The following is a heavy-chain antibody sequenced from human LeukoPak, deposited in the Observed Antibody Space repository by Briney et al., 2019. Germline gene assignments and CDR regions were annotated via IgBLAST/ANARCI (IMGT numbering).Heavy chain of an antibody. V-gene: IGHV3-30*18. CDR2: ISYDGSNK. J-gene: IGHJ4*02. CDR1: GFTFSSYG. D-gene: IGHD3-22*01. CDR3: AKPRYYDSSGYPRFGRGPIDY. Sequence: GGSLRLSCAASGFTFSSYGMHCVRQAPGKGREWVAVISYDGSNKYYADSVKGRFTISRDNSKNTLYLQMNSLRAEDTAVYYCAKPRYYDSSGYPRFGRGPIDYWGQGTLVTVSS.